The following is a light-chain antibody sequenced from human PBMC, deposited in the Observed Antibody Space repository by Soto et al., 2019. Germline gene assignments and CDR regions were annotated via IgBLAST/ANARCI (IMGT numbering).Light chain of an antibody. V-gene: IGKV1-13*02. CDR1: QGIGSSA. Sequence: AIQLTQPPSSLSASVGDRVTITCRARQGIGSSAFAWYQQKPGKVPKLLIYDVSNLQSGDPSRFSGSGSGTDITLNISTLQLEDFATYYCEQYDTYPLAFGHGTRLEVK. CDR3: EQYDTYPLA. J-gene: IGKJ5*01. CDR2: DVS.